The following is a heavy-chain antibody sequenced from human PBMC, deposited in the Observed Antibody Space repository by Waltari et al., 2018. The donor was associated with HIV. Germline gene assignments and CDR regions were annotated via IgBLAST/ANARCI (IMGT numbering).Heavy chain of an antibody. J-gene: IGHJ5*02. CDR2: VYYSGNT. D-gene: IGHD5-12*01. V-gene: IGHV4-39*01. CDR1: GGCFSSTSNN. Sequence: QLKLQESGPGLAKPSETLSLTCILSGGCFSSTSNNWAWIRQPPGKGLAWIGSVYYSGNTYYRPSLKSRVTISVDTSKNQFSLRLGSVTAADTAVYYCARRYSGYGGRHPWFDPWGQGTLVTVSS. CDR3: ARRYSGYGGRHPWFDP.